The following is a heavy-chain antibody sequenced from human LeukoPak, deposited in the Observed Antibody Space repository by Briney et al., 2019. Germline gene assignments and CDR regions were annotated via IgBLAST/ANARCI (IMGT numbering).Heavy chain of an antibody. CDR1: GFTFSSNA. Sequence: GGSLRLSCAASGFTFSSNAMNWVRQAPGKGLEWVSTISGSGDSTYYADSVKGRFAVSRDNSKNTMYLQMNSLRAEDTAVYYCPKQVIRIFFFDFWGQRTLVTVSS. J-gene: IGHJ4*02. CDR3: PKQVIRIFFFDF. V-gene: IGHV3-23*01. D-gene: IGHD3-3*01. CDR2: ISGSGDST.